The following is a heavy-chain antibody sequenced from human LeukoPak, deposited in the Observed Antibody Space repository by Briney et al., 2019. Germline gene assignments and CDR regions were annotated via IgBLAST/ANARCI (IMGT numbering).Heavy chain of an antibody. Sequence: SETLSLTCTVSGGSITSSSYYWGWIRQPPGKGLEWIGTIYYSESTYYNPSLKSRVTISVDTSKNQFSLKLSSVTAADTAVYYCARSGNYYDSSGYYYDHWGQGTLVTASS. D-gene: IGHD3-22*01. J-gene: IGHJ4*02. CDR1: GGSITSSSYY. V-gene: IGHV4-39*01. CDR2: IYYSEST. CDR3: ARSGNYYDSSGYYYDH.